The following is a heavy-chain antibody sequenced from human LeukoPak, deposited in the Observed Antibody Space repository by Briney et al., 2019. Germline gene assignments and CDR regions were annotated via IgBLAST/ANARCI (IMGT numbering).Heavy chain of an antibody. V-gene: IGHV1-2*02. Sequence: ASVKVSCKASGYTFTGYYMHWVRQAPGQGLEWMGWINPNSGGANYAQKFQGRVTMTRDTSISTAYMELSRLRSDDTAVYYCARNYDSSGYYYARARSNWFDPWGQGTLVTVSS. CDR1: GYTFTGYY. J-gene: IGHJ5*02. D-gene: IGHD3-22*01. CDR2: INPNSGGA. CDR3: ARNYDSSGYYYARARSNWFDP.